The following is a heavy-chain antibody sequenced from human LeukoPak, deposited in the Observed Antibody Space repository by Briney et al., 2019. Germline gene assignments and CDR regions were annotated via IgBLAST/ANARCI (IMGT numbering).Heavy chain of an antibody. CDR3: ARGSSPLGYCSGGSCYGSGYGDYFFKKWREVLDY. J-gene: IGHJ4*02. Sequence: EASVKVSCKASGYTFTGYYMHWVRQAPGQGLEWMGWINPNSGGTNYAQKFQGRVTMTRDTSISTAYMELSRLRSDDTAVYYCARGSSPLGYCSGGSCYGSGYGDYFFKKWREVLDYWGQGTLVTVSS. CDR1: GYTFTGYY. D-gene: IGHD2-15*01. CDR2: INPNSGGT. V-gene: IGHV1-2*02.